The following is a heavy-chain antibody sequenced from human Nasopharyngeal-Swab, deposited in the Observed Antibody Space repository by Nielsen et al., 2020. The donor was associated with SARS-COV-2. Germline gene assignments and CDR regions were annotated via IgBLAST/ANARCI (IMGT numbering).Heavy chain of an antibody. Sequence: SVKVSCKASGGTFSNYAISWVRQAPGQGLEWMGRTIPILGLANYAQKFLGRVTITADKSTNTACMELSSLRSEDTAVYYCARDTPEDTTLVTAYYYMDVWGKGTTVTVSS. CDR1: GGTFSNYA. CDR3: ARDTPEDTTLVTAYYYMDV. D-gene: IGHD5-18*01. CDR2: TIPILGLA. J-gene: IGHJ6*03. V-gene: IGHV1-69*04.